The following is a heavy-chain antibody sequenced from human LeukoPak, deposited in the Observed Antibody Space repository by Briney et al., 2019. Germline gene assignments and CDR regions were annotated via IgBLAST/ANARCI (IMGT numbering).Heavy chain of an antibody. Sequence: ASVKVSCKASGYTFTSYYMHWVRQAPGQGLEWMGIINPSGGSTSYAQKFQGRVTMTRGTSTSTVYMELSSLRSEDTAVYYCAREVICGGDCYHYFDYWGQGTLVTVSS. J-gene: IGHJ4*02. D-gene: IGHD2-21*02. CDR3: AREVICGGDCYHYFDY. V-gene: IGHV1-46*01. CDR1: GYTFTSYY. CDR2: INPSGGST.